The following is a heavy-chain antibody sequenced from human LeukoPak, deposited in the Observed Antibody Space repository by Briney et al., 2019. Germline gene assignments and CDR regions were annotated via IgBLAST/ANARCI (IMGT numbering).Heavy chain of an antibody. CDR2: IIPIFGTA. CDR3: ARHHLLVGATAYFDY. J-gene: IGHJ4*02. Sequence: SVKVSCKASGGTFSSYAISWVRQAPGQGLEWMGGIIPIFGTANYAQKFQGRVTITTDESTSTAYMELSSLRSEDTAVYYCARHHLLVGATAYFDYWGQGTLVTVSS. V-gene: IGHV1-69*05. D-gene: IGHD1-26*01. CDR1: GGTFSSYA.